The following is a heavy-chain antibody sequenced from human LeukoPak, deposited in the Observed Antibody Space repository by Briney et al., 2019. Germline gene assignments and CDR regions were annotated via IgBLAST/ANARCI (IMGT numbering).Heavy chain of an antibody. D-gene: IGHD6-19*01. Sequence: SETLSLTCAVSGGSISSSNWWSWVRQPPGKGLEWIGEIYHSGSTDYNPSLKSRVTISVDKSKNQFSLKLSSVTAADTAVYYCARADSSGWYRGIDYWGQGTLVTVSS. J-gene: IGHJ4*02. CDR2: IYHSGST. V-gene: IGHV4-4*02. CDR3: ARADSSGWYRGIDY. CDR1: GGSISSSNW.